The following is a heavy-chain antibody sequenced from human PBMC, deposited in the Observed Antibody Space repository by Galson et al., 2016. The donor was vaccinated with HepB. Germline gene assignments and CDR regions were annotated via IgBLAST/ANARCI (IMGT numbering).Heavy chain of an antibody. CDR3: ARVPPLYCGSTGCLLMDV. CDR1: DFNFPSYG. V-gene: IGHV1-18*01. Sequence: SVKVSCKASDFNFPSYGISWVRQAPGQGLEWMGWISSYYGNTDYAQKFQGRVTMTTDTSTSTAYMELRSLRSDDAAVYYCARVPPLYCGSTGCLLMDVLGQGTTVAVSS. J-gene: IGHJ6*02. D-gene: IGHD2-21*01. CDR2: ISSYYGNT.